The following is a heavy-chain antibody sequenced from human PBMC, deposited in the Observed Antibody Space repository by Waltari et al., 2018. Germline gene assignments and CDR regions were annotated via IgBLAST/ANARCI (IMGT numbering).Heavy chain of an antibody. J-gene: IGHJ4*02. CDR2: IYYSGST. CDR1: GASCRRFY. V-gene: IGHV4-59*01. CDR3: ARSVSGYISFDY. D-gene: IGHD3-22*01. Sequence: FQLQDSGPGLVTPSETLSLTCTVSGASCRRFYRSWFREPPGKGLEWIGYIYYSGSTNSHPSPKSRVTISGAPSKHPFSLKLGSVPAADSALYECARSVSGYISFDYWGQRTLVTVAP.